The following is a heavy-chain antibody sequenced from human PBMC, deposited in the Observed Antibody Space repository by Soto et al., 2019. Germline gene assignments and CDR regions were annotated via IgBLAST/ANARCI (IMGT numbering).Heavy chain of an antibody. J-gene: IGHJ6*01. CDR3: TRGGYFYGMDV. CDR1: GFTSDDYA. Sequence: GGSLRLSCTFSGFTSDDYALTWVRQAPGKGLEWVAFATSQAFGGTTDYAASVKGRFTISRDDSTTVAYLQMNSLQTEDTAIYYCTRGGYFYGMDVWGQETTVTVPQ. CDR2: ATSQAFGGTT. D-gene: IGHD5-12*01. V-gene: IGHV3-49*04.